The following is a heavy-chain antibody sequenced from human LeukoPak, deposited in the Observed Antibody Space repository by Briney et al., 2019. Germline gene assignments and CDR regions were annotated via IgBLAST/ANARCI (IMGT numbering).Heavy chain of an antibody. D-gene: IGHD2-2*01. V-gene: IGHV1-8*01. CDR2: MNPNSGNT. J-gene: IGHJ6*02. CDR3: ARKYCSSTSCYYYYGMDV. CDR1: GYTFTSYD. Sequence: ASVTVSCKASGYTFTSYDINWERQATGQGRGWMGWMNPNSGNTGYAQKFQGRVTMTRNTSISTAYMELSSLRSEDTAVYYCARKYCSSTSCYYYYGMDVWGQGTTVTVSS.